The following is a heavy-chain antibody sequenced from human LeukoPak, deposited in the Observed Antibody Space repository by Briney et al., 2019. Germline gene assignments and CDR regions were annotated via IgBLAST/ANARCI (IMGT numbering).Heavy chain of an antibody. CDR3: ARGRYYFEY. J-gene: IGHJ4*02. Sequence: ISADGRSKYYTDSVKGRFTMSRDKNTMYVRMNNLRAEDTAVYYCARGRYYFEYWGQGTLVTVSS. CDR2: ISADGRSK. D-gene: IGHD4-17*01. V-gene: IGHV3-30*03.